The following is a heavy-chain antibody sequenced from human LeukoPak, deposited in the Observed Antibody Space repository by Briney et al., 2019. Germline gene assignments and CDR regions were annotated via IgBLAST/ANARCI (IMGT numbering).Heavy chain of an antibody. J-gene: IGHJ4*02. D-gene: IGHD2-2*01. V-gene: IGHV3-23*01. CDR1: GFTFSSYA. CDR2: ISGSGDNI. CDR3: AKLDCSYISCYVLDY. Sequence: PGGSLRLSCAASGFTFSSYAMSWVRQAPGKGLEWVSAISGSGDNIYYADSVKGRFTISRDSSKKTLYLQMNILRAEDTAVYYCAKLDCSYISCYVLDYWGQGTQVTVSS.